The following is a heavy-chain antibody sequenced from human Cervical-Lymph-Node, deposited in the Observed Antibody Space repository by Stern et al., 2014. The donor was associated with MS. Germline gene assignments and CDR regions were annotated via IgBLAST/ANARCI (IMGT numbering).Heavy chain of an antibody. D-gene: IGHD1-1*01. J-gene: IGHJ4*02. CDR1: GDTFTSHY. CDR3: TRPLAGTTLLFDS. Sequence: VQLVESGAEVPRPGASVKVSCKASGDTFTSHYMHWVRQAPGQGLEWMGIINPSGDGTTYAQKFQGRLTMTRDTSTSTVYMELSSLTSEDTAVYYCTRPLAGTTLLFDSWGQGTLVTVSS. V-gene: IGHV1-46*03. CDR2: INPSGDGT.